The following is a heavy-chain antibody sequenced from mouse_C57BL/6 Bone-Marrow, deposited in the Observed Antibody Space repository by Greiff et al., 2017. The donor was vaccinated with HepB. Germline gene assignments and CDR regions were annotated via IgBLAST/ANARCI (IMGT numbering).Heavy chain of an antibody. V-gene: IGHV2-2*01. CDR1: GFSLTSYG. D-gene: IGHD2-4*01. Sequence: QVQLQQSGPGLVQPSQSLSITCTVSGFSLTSYGVHWVRQSPGKGLEWLGVIWSGGSTDYNAAFISRLSISKDNSKSQVFLKMNSLQADDTAICDCARYYDDDGAWFAYWGQGTLVTVSA. CDR3: ARYYDDDGAWFAY. J-gene: IGHJ3*01. CDR2: IWSGGST.